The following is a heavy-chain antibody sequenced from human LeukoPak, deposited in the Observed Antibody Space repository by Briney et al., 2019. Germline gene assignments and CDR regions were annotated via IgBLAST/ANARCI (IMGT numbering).Heavy chain of an antibody. CDR1: GYTFSDHY. Sequence: ASVKVSCKPSGYTFSDHYMHWVRQAPGQGLEWMAWINPKNGGTTYAPKFQGRVTLTRDTSISTFYMELSRLTSDDTAVYYCARDGEGAFWSRDYYMDVWGKGTTVTVS. CDR3: ARDGEGAFWSRDYYMDV. D-gene: IGHD3-3*01. J-gene: IGHJ6*03. CDR2: INPKNGGT. V-gene: IGHV1-2*02.